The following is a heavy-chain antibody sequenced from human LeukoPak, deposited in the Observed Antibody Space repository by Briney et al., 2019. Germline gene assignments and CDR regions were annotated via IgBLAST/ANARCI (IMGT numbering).Heavy chain of an antibody. CDR3: AREDDSWGPNNLDL. J-gene: IGHJ3*01. Sequence: GGSLRLSCAASAFTFSDYIMNWVRQAPGKGLEWISYIDTSSSTMYYADSVMGRFTISRDNAKESLYLQMNSLRDEDTAVYYCAREDDSWGPNNLDLWGRGTMVTVSS. CDR1: AFTFSDYI. D-gene: IGHD7-27*01. V-gene: IGHV3-48*02. CDR2: IDTSSSTM.